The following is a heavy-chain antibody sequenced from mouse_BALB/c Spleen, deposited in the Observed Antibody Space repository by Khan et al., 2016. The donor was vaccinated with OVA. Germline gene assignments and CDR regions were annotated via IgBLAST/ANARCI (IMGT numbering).Heavy chain of an antibody. CDR3: ARDYCFAY. Sequence: EVELVESGGGLVKPGGSLKLSCAASGFTFSNYAMSWVRQSPEKRLEWVASISSGDSTYYPDSVKGRFTISSDNARNILSLQMSRLRSEDTAIYYCARDYCFAYWGQGTLVTVSA. CDR2: ISSGDST. CDR1: GFTFSNYA. V-gene: IGHV5-6-5*01. J-gene: IGHJ3*01.